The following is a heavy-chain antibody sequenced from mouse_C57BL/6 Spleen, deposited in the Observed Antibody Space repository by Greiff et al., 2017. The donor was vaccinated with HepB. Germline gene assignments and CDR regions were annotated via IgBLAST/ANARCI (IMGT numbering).Heavy chain of an antibody. V-gene: IGHV1-53*01. J-gene: IGHJ2*01. Sequence: QVQLQQPGTELVKPGASVKLSCKASGYTFTSYWMHWVKQRPGQGLEWIGNINPSNGGTNYNEKFKSKTTLTVDKSSSTAYMQLSSLTSEDSAVYYCARGFITTVVAPFDYWGQGTTLTVSS. D-gene: IGHD1-1*01. CDR3: ARGFITTVVAPFDY. CDR2: INPSNGGT. CDR1: GYTFTSYW.